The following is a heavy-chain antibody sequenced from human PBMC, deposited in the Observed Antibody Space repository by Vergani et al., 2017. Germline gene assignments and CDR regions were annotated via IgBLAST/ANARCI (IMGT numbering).Heavy chain of an antibody. V-gene: IGHV4-30-4*01. J-gene: IGHJ4*02. CDR2: TYPTGIT. CDR3: ARDAGDY. Sequence: QVQLQESGPGLVKPSQTLSLTCSVSGDSIRGPYYYWSWIRQPPGKGLGWISYTYPTGITHSNLSLKSRVTISMDPSKTQFSLKLTSVTAADTALYYCARDAGDYWGQGILVTVSS. CDR1: GDSIRGPYYY.